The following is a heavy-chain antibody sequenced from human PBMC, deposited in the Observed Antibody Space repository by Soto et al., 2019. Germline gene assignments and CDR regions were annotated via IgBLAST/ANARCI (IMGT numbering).Heavy chain of an antibody. CDR2: IYPGGSDT. D-gene: IGHD6-6*01. Sequence: HGDSLKISCKCSGYSFTSYLIGWVRQMPGKGLEWMGIIYPGGSDTRYSPSFQGQVTISADKSISTAYLQWSSLKASDTAMYYCARSSIAAREDYYYYGMDVWGQGTTVTVSS. V-gene: IGHV5-51*01. J-gene: IGHJ6*02. CDR3: ARSSIAAREDYYYYGMDV. CDR1: GYSFTSYL.